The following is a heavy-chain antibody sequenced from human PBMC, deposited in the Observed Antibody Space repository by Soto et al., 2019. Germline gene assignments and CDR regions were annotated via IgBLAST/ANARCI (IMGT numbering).Heavy chain of an antibody. J-gene: IGHJ6*03. Sequence: QMQLQESGPGLVKPSGTLSLTCAVSSGSLSSSNWWRWVRQSPGKGLEWIGEIYDRGSTNYSPSLKSRVTISVDKPKNQVSLKLISVTAADTAIYYCATRMTDTRVYYYYYMDVWGKGTAVTVSS. CDR1: SGSLSSSNW. CDR2: IYDRGST. D-gene: IGHD2-15*01. V-gene: IGHV4-4*02. CDR3: ATRMTDTRVYYYYYMDV.